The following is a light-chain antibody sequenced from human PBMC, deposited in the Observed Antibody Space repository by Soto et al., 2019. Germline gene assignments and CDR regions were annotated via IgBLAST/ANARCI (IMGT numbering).Light chain of an antibody. Sequence: QSVLTQPASVSGSPGQSITISCTGTSSDVGGYNYVSWYQQHPGKAPKVMIYDVSNRPSGVSNRFSGSKSGNTASLTISGLQAEDEADYYCSSYTSRSTLGFGGGTKLTV. J-gene: IGLJ2*01. CDR1: SSDVGGYNY. CDR3: SSYTSRSTLG. V-gene: IGLV2-14*03. CDR2: DVS.